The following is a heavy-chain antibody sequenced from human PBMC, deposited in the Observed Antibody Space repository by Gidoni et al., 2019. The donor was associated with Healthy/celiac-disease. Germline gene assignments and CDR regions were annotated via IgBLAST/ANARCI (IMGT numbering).Heavy chain of an antibody. CDR3: ARILRGAQDFDY. V-gene: IGHV2-26*01. CDR2: IFSNDEK. D-gene: IGHD3-10*01. CDR1: GFPLSNARMG. J-gene: IGHJ4*02. Sequence: QVTLKESGPVLVKPNETLTLTCTVSGFPLSNARMGVSWIRQPPGKALEWLAHIFSNDEKSYSTSLKSRLTISKDTSKSQVVLTMTNMDPVDTATYYCARILRGAQDFDYWGQGTLVTVSS.